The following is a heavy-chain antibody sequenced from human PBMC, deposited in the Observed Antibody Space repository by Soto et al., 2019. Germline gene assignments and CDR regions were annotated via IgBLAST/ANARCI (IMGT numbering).Heavy chain of an antibody. CDR1: GYSFTSYW. CDR3: ARGASTYYDFWSGFNWFDP. V-gene: IGHV5-51*01. Sequence: PGESLKISCKGSGYSFTSYWIGWVRQMPGKGLEWMGIIYPGDSDTRYSPSFQGQVTISADKSISTAYLQWSSLKASDTAMYYCARGASTYYDFWSGFNWFDPWGQGTLVTVSS. D-gene: IGHD3-3*01. CDR2: IYPGDSDT. J-gene: IGHJ5*02.